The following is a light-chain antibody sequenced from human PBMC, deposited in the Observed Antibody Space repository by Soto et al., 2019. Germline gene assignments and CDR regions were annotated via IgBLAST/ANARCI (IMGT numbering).Light chain of an antibody. CDR2: DAS. CDR1: QTISSW. CDR3: QQYHSSSVT. Sequence: DVQMTQSPSTLSASLVYRFTITCLASQTISSWLAWYQQKPGKAPNLLIYDASTLERGVPSRFSGTGSGTEFTLTIDSLQPDDFATYYCQQYHSSSVTFGQGTRLET. J-gene: IGKJ5*01. V-gene: IGKV1-5*01.